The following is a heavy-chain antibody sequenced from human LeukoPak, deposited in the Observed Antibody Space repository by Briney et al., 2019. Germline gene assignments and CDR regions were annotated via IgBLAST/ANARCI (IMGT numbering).Heavy chain of an antibody. J-gene: IGHJ4*02. CDR3: AKACDFGDCGGFCYFDF. D-gene: IGHD4-17*01. CDR2: ISGRGKT. V-gene: IGHV3-23*01. Sequence: GGSLRLSCAASRFTFSSYAMTWVRQAPGKGLEWVSTISGRGKTFYTDSVKGRFTISRDKSKNTLYLHMNRLSAEDTAVCYFAKACDFGDCGGFCYFDFWGQGTVVTVPS. CDR1: RFTFSSYA.